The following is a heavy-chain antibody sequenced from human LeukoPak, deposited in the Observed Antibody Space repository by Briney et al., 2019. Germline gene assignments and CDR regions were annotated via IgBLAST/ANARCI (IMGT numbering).Heavy chain of an antibody. D-gene: IGHD3-16*01. CDR3: ARGSGGVMNY. Sequence: SQTLSLTCTVSGGSISSGSYYWSWIRQPAGKGLEWIGRIYTSGSTNYNPSLKSRVTISVDTSKNQFSLKLSSVTAADTAVYYCARGSGGVMNYWGQEPWSPSPQ. V-gene: IGHV4-61*02. CDR2: IYTSGST. J-gene: IGHJ4*01. CDR1: GGSISSGSYY.